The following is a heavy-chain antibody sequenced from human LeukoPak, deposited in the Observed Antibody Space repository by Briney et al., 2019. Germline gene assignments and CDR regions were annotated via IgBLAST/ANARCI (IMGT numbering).Heavy chain of an antibody. CDR3: ARASGYCSSTSCLFFDY. V-gene: IGHV3-48*01. J-gene: IGHJ4*02. CDR2: ISSSSTSI. CDR1: GFTFSTYS. D-gene: IGHD2-2*01. Sequence: GGSLRLSCAASGFTFSTYSMNWVRQAPGKGLEWVSYISSSSTSIYFADSVKGRFTISRDNAKDSLYLQMNSLRAEDTAVYYCARASGYCSSTSCLFFDYWGQGTLVTVSS.